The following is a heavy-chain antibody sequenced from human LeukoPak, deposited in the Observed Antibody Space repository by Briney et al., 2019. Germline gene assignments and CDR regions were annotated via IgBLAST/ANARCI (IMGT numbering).Heavy chain of an antibody. CDR3: ARSPVLRYFDWLFFDY. D-gene: IGHD3-9*01. Sequence: PSETLSLTCAVSGGSLNSTNWWSWVRQAPGKGLEWIGEIYHSGTTSYNPSLKSRVSISVDKSKNQFSLKLNSVTAADTAVYYCARSPVLRYFDWLFFDYWGQGTLVTVSS. V-gene: IGHV4-4*02. CDR1: GGSLNSTNW. J-gene: IGHJ4*02. CDR2: IYHSGTT.